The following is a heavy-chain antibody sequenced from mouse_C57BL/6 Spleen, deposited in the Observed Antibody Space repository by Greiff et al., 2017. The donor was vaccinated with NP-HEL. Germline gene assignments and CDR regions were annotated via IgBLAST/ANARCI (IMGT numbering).Heavy chain of an antibody. CDR3: AREEGLHSTWFAY. J-gene: IGHJ3*01. CDR1: GYAFSSSW. D-gene: IGHD3-1*01. Sequence: VQLQQSGPELVKPGASVKISCKASGYAFSSSWMNWVKQRPGKGLEWIGRIYPGDGDTNYNGKFKGKATLTADKSSSTAYMQLSSLTSEDSAVYFCAREEGLHSTWFAYWGQGTLVTVSA. V-gene: IGHV1-82*01. CDR2: IYPGDGDT.